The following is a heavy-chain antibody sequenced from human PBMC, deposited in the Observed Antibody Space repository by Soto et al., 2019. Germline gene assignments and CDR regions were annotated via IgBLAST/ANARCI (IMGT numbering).Heavy chain of an antibody. CDR1: GYTLTSNP. Sequence: GTSVKVSCKASGYTLTSNPMHWVRQAPGQRLEWMGWINAYNGNTNYADTVKGRFTISGDNSKNTMYLEMNSLRAEDTAVYYCARDYKTCPYNSGCLPHAFDLWGQGTMVTVSS. CDR2: INAYNGNT. V-gene: IGHV1-3*01. D-gene: IGHD6-19*01. J-gene: IGHJ3*01. CDR3: ARDYKTCPYNSGCLPHAFDL.